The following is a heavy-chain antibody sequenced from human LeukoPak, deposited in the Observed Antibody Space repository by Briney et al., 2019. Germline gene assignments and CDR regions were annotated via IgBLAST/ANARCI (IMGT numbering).Heavy chain of an antibody. J-gene: IGHJ4*02. CDR1: GYTFTSYG. V-gene: IGHV1-18*01. CDR3: ARSMGESGYSQFYPFDY. D-gene: IGHD3-16*01. CDR2: ISAYNGNT. Sequence: ASVKVSCKASGYTFTSYGISWVRQAPGQGLEWMGWISAYNGNTNYAQKFQGRVTITTDESTSTAYMELSSLRSEDTAVYYCARSMGESGYSQFYPFDYWGQGTLVTVSS.